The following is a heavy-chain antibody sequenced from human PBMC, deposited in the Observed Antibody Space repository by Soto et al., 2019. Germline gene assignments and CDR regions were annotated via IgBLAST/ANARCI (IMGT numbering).Heavy chain of an antibody. J-gene: IGHJ3*02. V-gene: IGHV3-9*01. CDR2: FSWNSGFS. Sequence: GGSLRLSCGGSGFSFDDYTMHWVRQAPGKGPEWVASFSWNSGFSGYADSVKGRFTISRDNAQSSVHLQMNNLRTEDTALYYCAKGRGTIVVTDAYDIWGQGTMVTVSS. CDR1: GFSFDDYT. D-gene: IGHD3-22*01. CDR3: AKGRGTIVVTDAYDI.